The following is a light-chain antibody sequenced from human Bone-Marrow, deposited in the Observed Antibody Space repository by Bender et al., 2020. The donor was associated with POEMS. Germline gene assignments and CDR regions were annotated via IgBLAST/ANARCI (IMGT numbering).Light chain of an antibody. CDR2: DDT. CDR3: CSYAGSNAWV. CDR1: SSDIGTYNL. Sequence: QSALTQPPCVSGSPGQSITISCTGTSSDIGTYNLVSWYQQHPGRAPKLMIYDDTLRPSEISIRFSGSKSDTTASLTISGLQAEDEADYFCCSYAGSNAWVFGGGTKLTVL. J-gene: IGLJ3*02. V-gene: IGLV2-23*01.